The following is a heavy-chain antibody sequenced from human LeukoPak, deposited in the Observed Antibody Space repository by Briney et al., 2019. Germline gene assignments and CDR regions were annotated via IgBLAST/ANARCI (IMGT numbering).Heavy chain of an antibody. J-gene: IGHJ3*02. CDR3: ARRNYVDIVATRIGADDAFDI. Sequence: ASVKVSCKASGYTFTDYYIHWVRQAPGQGLEWMGWINPNIGGTNYAQKFQGRVTMTRDTSISTAYMDLSRLTSDDTAVYYCARRNYVDIVATRIGADDAFDIWGQGTMVTVSS. CDR2: INPNIGGT. V-gene: IGHV1-2*02. CDR1: GYTFTDYY. D-gene: IGHD5-12*01.